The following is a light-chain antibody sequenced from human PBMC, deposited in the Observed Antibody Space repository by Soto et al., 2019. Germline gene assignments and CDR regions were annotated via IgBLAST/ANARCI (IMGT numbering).Light chain of an antibody. V-gene: IGKV1D-12*01. CDR2: GAS. CDR3: QQANRLPFT. J-gene: IGKJ4*01. Sequence: DLQMNQSPSPVSASVGDRVTITCRASQGISSWLGWYQQKPGKAHKLLIYGASSLQSRVPSRFSGNGSGTHVTLTSSSLQPEGLAPYHCQQANRLPFTFGGGTKVQL. CDR1: QGISSW.